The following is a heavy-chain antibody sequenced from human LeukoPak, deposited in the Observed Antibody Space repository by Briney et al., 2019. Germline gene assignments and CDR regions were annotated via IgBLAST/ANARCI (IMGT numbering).Heavy chain of an antibody. CDR3: ARIGSRYGGDLDY. CDR1: GGSISSSSYY. CDR2: IYYSGGT. D-gene: IGHD4-23*01. V-gene: IGHV4-39*01. J-gene: IGHJ4*02. Sequence: PSETLSLTCTVSGGSISSSSYYWGWIRQPPGKGLEWIGSIYYSGGTYYNPSLKSRVTISVDTSKNQFSLKLSSVTAADTAVYYCARIGSRYGGDLDYWGQGTLVTVSS.